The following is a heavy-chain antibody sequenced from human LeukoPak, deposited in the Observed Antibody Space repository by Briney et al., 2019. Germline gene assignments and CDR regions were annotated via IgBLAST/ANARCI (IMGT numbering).Heavy chain of an antibody. Sequence: GGSLRLSCAASGFTFSSYSMNWVRQAPGKGLDWVSSISSSSSYIYYADSVKGRFTISRDNAKNSLYLQMNSLRAEDTAVYYCASSPDYYGSGSYIWGQGTLVTVSS. CDR1: GFTFSSYS. CDR2: ISSSSSYI. J-gene: IGHJ4*02. CDR3: ASSPDYYGSGSYI. V-gene: IGHV3-21*01. D-gene: IGHD3-10*01.